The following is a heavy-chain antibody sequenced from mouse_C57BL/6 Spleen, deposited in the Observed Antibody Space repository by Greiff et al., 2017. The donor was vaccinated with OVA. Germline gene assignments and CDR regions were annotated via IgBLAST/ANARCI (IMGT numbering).Heavy chain of an antibody. D-gene: IGHD2-2*01. Sequence: QVQLQQSGPELVKPGASVKISCKASGYAFSSSWMNWVKQRPGKGLEWIGRIYPGDGDTNYNGKFKGKATLTADKSSSTAYMQLSSLTSEDSAVCFCARAGGYDDNAMGYWGQGTTVTVSS. CDR3: ARAGGYDDNAMGY. J-gene: IGHJ4*01. V-gene: IGHV1-82*01. CDR2: IYPGDGDT. CDR1: GYAFSSSW.